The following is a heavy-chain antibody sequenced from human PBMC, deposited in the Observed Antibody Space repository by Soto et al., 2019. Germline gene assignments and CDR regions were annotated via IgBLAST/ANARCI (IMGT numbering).Heavy chain of an antibody. V-gene: IGHV3-7*04. J-gene: IGHJ4*02. Sequence: EVQLVESGGGLVQPGGSLRLSCADSGFSSSPFWMTWVRQAPGKGLEWVALIKQDGSEELYVDSVKGRFTISRDNAKNSVYLHMHSLRVEHTAVYYCTGGSGWLQTDWGQGTLVTVSS. CDR1: GFSSSPFW. CDR3: TGGSGWLQTD. CDR2: IKQDGSEE. D-gene: IGHD6-19*01.